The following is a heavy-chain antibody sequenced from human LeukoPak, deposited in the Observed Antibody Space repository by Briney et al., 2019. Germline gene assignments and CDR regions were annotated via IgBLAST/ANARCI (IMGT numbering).Heavy chain of an antibody. V-gene: IGHV3-23*01. Sequence: GRSLRLSCAASGFTFSRYSMGWVRQAPGRGLDWVSTIGGRGDTTFYADSVKGRFTISRDSSKDTVYLQMNSLGAEDTAVYYCAKEGLLGGYYFDLWGQGTLVTVSS. CDR2: IGGRGDTT. CDR1: GFTFSRYS. CDR3: AKEGLLGGYYFDL. J-gene: IGHJ4*02. D-gene: IGHD2-8*02.